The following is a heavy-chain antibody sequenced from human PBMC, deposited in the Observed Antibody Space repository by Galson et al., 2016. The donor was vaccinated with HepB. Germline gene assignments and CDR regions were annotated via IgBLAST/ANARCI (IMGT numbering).Heavy chain of an antibody. CDR2: INPSGGSR. CDR1: GYILTSYY. Sequence: SVKVSCKASGYILTSYYIHWVRQAPGQGLEWMGIINPSGGSRTYAQKFQGRVTMTRDTSTSTVYMELSSLRSEDTAVYYCARVDYYGSGSLDYWGQGTLVTVSS. D-gene: IGHD3-10*01. V-gene: IGHV1-46*01. CDR3: ARVDYYGSGSLDY. J-gene: IGHJ4*02.